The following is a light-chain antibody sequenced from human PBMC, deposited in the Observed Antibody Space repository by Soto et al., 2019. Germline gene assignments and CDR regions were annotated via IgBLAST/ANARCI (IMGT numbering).Light chain of an antibody. Sequence: EIVMTQSPATLSVSPRERATLSCRASQSVNSNLAWYQQKPGQAPRLLIYGASTRDTGVPARFSGSGSGTEFTLTISSLQPEDFAIYYCQHLNNWPSYTFGQGTKVDIK. J-gene: IGKJ2*01. V-gene: IGKV3-15*01. CDR2: GAS. CDR1: QSVNSN. CDR3: QHLNNWPSYT.